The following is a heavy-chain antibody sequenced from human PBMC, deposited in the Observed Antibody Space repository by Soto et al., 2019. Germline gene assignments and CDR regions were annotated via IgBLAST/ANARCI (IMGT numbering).Heavy chain of an antibody. D-gene: IGHD1-1*01. CDR3: ARGGLEPFDY. CDR2: INDYGTTI. J-gene: IGHJ4*02. Sequence: GWSLGLSCASSVFTLVNYWMHWVRQAPGKGLVWVSRINDYGTTINYAESVEGRFIISRDDAKSEVYLQMNNLRAEDSAVYYCARGGLEPFDYWGQGALVTVSS. CDR1: VFTLVNYW. V-gene: IGHV3-74*01.